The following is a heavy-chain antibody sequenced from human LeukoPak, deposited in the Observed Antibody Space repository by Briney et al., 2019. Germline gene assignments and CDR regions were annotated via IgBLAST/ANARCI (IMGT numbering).Heavy chain of an antibody. Sequence: ASVKVSCKASGYTFTSYGISWVRQAPGQGLEWRGWISAYNGNTNYAQKLQGRVTMTTDTSTSTAYMELRSLRSDDTAVYYCAGDTWVIAVAGISFDYWGQGTLVTVSS. CDR1: GYTFTSYG. V-gene: IGHV1-18*04. J-gene: IGHJ4*02. D-gene: IGHD6-19*01. CDR2: ISAYNGNT. CDR3: AGDTWVIAVAGISFDY.